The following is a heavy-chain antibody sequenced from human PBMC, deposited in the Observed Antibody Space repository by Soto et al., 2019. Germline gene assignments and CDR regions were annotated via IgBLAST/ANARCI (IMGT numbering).Heavy chain of an antibody. CDR3: ARGSTESYPGSRIFDF. D-gene: IGHD3-10*01. V-gene: IGHV3-23*01. Sequence: GGSLRLSCVASGLTFGSRAMSWVCQAPGEGLQWVATITDNGGGAKYADSVRGRFVISRDNSKKTLYLQMTSLTAEDSAMYFCARGSTESYPGSRIFDFWGRGTLVTSPQ. CDR2: ITDNGGGA. CDR1: GLTFGSRA. J-gene: IGHJ4*02.